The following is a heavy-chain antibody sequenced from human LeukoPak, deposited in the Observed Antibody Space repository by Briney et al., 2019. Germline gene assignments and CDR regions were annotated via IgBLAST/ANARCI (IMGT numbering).Heavy chain of an antibody. Sequence: GGSLRLSCVASGYTFRDHGMHLVRRAPGKGLEWVAVISYDGSNKYYADSVKGRFTISRDNSKNTLYLQMNSLRAEDTAVYYCAREGYGSGSYYRVSFDYWGQGTLVTVSS. CDR3: AREGYGSGSYYRVSFDY. V-gene: IGHV3-30*19. CDR1: GYTFRDHG. J-gene: IGHJ4*02. D-gene: IGHD3-10*01. CDR2: ISYDGSNK.